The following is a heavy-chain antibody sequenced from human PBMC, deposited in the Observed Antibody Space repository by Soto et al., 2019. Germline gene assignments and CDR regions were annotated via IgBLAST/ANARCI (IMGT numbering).Heavy chain of an antibody. J-gene: IGHJ6*02. D-gene: IGHD3-10*01. Sequence: SVKVSCKASGGTFSNSAISWVRQAPGQGLEWMGGIIPSIATGNSAPEFQGRLTITADKSTTTAYMELSSLRSEDTAVYYCARSYYGSGSYWFYGMDVWGQGTTVTVSS. CDR3: ARSYYGSGSYWFYGMDV. V-gene: IGHV1-69*06. CDR1: GGTFSNSA. CDR2: IIPSIATG.